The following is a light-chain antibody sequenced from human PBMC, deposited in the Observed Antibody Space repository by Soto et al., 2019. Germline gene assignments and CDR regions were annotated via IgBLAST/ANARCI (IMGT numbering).Light chain of an antibody. Sequence: IVMTQSPATLSVSPGERAALSCRASQSVSSNLAWYQQKPGQAPRLLIYGASTRATGIPARFSGSGSGTEFTLTISSLQSEDFALYYCQQYNNWPQTFGPGTKVDIK. V-gene: IGKV3-15*01. CDR2: GAS. CDR3: QQYNNWPQT. J-gene: IGKJ3*01. CDR1: QSVSSN.